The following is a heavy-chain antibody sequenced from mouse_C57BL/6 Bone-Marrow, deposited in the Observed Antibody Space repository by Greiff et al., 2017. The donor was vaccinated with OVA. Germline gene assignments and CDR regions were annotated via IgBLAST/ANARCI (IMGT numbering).Heavy chain of an antibody. D-gene: IGHD1-1*01. V-gene: IGHV1-42*01. CDR1: GYSFTGYY. Sequence: EVKLQESGPELVKPGASVKISCKASGYSFTGYYMNWVKQSPEKSLEWIGEINPSTGGTTYNQKFKAKATLTVDKSSSTAYMQLKSLTSEDSAVYYCARWDYYYYFDYWGQGTTLTVSS. J-gene: IGHJ2*01. CDR3: ARWDYYYYFDY. CDR2: INPSTGGT.